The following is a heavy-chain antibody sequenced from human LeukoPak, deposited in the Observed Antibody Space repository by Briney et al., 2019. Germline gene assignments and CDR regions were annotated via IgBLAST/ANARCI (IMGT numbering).Heavy chain of an antibody. Sequence: SGGSLRLSCAASGFTFSTYIMNWVRQAPGKGLEWVSAISGSGGSTYYADSVKGRFTISRDNSKNTLYLQMNSLRAEDTAVYYCAKGLTNIAAHSFDYWGQGTLVTVSS. V-gene: IGHV3-23*01. CDR3: AKGLTNIAAHSFDY. D-gene: IGHD6-6*01. CDR2: ISGSGGST. J-gene: IGHJ4*02. CDR1: GFTFSTYI.